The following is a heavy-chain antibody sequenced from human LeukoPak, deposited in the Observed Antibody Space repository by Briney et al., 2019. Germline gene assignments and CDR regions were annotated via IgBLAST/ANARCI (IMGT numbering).Heavy chain of an antibody. CDR3: ARDPGRWLQYWYFDL. V-gene: IGHV3-21*01. D-gene: IGHD5-24*01. Sequence: PGGSLRLSCAASGFTFSSYSMNWVRQAPGKGLEWVSSISSSSSYIYYADSVKGRFTISRDNSKNTLYLQMNSLRAEDTAVYYCARDPGRWLQYWYFDLWGRGTLVTVSS. CDR1: GFTFSSYS. J-gene: IGHJ2*01. CDR2: ISSSSSYI.